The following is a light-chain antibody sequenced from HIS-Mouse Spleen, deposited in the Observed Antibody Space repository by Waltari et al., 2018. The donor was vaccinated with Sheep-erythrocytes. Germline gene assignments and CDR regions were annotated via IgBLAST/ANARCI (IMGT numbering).Light chain of an antibody. J-gene: IGLJ1*01. Sequence: QSALTQPRSVSGSPGQSVPISCTGTSSDVGGYNYVSWYQQHPGKAPKLMRYDVSKRPSGVPDRFSGSKSGNTASLTISGLQAEDEADYYCCSYAGSYNHVFATGTKVTVL. CDR3: CSYAGSYNHV. CDR2: DVS. CDR1: SSDVGGYNY. V-gene: IGLV2-11*01.